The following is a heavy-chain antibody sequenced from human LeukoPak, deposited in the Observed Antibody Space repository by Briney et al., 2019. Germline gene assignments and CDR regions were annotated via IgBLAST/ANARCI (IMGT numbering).Heavy chain of an antibody. Sequence: PGGSPRLSCAASGFTFSSYSMNWVRQAPGKGLEWVSYISSSSSTIYYADSVKGRFTISRDNAKNSLYLQMNSLRDEDTAVYYFASSYSSGWYGDYWGRGTLVTVSS. CDR1: GFTFSSYS. D-gene: IGHD6-19*01. CDR3: ASSYSSGWYGDY. J-gene: IGHJ4*02. CDR2: ISSSSSTI. V-gene: IGHV3-48*02.